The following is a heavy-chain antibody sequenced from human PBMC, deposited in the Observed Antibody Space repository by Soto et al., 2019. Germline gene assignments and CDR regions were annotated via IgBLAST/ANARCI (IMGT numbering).Heavy chain of an antibody. CDR2: IYWDDDK. J-gene: IGHJ4*02. CDR1: GFSLSTSGVG. D-gene: IGHD3-22*01. Sequence: QITLKESGPTLVKPTQTLTLTCTFSGFSLSTSGVGVGWIRQPPGKALQWLALIYWDDDKRYSPSLKSRLTITNDSSKDRVVRTMTNMDPVDTATYYFALRGYDSRGYCRFDYWGQGTLVTVSS. V-gene: IGHV2-5*02. CDR3: ALRGYDSRGYCRFDY.